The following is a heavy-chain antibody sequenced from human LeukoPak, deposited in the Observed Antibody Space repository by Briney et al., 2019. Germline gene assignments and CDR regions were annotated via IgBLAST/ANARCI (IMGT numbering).Heavy chain of an antibody. CDR1: GFTFSSYG. CDR2: ISYDGSNK. CDR3: ARARDSRSSAYPPDY. V-gene: IGHV3-30*03. D-gene: IGHD3-22*01. Sequence: GGSLRLSCAASGFTFSSYGMHWVRQAPGKGLEWVAVISYDGSNKYYADSVKGRFTISRDNSKNTLYLQMNSLRAEDTAVYYCARARDSRSSAYPPDYWGQGTLVTVSS. J-gene: IGHJ4*02.